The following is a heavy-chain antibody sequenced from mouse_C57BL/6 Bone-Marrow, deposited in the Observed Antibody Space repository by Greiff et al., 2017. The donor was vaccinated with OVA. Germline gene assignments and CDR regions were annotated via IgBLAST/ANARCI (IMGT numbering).Heavy chain of an antibody. J-gene: IGHJ3*01. CDR3: ARREDWAWFAY. CDR2: IWSGGST. Sequence: VMLVESGPGLVQPSQSLSITCTVSGFSLTSYGVHWVRQSPGKGLEWLGVIWSGGSTDYNAAFISRLSISKDNSKSQVFFKMNSLQADDTAIYYCARREDWAWFAYWGQGTLVTVSA. V-gene: IGHV2-2*01. CDR1: GFSLTSYG. D-gene: IGHD4-1*01.